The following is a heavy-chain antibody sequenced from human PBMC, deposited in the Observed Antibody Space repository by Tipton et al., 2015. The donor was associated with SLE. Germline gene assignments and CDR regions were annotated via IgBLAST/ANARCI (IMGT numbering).Heavy chain of an antibody. V-gene: IGHV3-30*09. Sequence: SLRLSCAASEFTLSTYLMHWVRQASGKGLEWVAAISYDGSKTYYADSVKGRFAISRDNSKDTLFLQMNSLRAEDTAVYYCARDKTYCGSNCYSHFDYWGQGTLVTVSS. CDR2: ISYDGSKT. D-gene: IGHD2-21*01. CDR1: EFTLSTYL. J-gene: IGHJ4*02. CDR3: ARDKTYCGSNCYSHFDY.